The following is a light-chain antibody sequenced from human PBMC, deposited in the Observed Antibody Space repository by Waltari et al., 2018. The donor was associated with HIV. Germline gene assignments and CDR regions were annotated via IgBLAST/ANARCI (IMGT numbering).Light chain of an antibody. Sequence: QSALTQPPSPSGSLGQSVPISCTGSSSDIGAYDSVSRFQQHPNNAPKLLLYEVSKRPSGVPDRFSGSRSGETAFLSVSGLQPDDTAAYFCSSYGDNIRVLFGGGTNLTVL. CDR2: EVS. CDR1: SSDIGAYDS. J-gene: IGLJ2*01. CDR3: SSYGDNIRVL. V-gene: IGLV2-8*01.